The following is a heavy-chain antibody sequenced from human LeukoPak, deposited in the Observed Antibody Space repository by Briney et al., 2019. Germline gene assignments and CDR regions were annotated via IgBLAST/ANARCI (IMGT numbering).Heavy chain of an antibody. D-gene: IGHD4-4*01. CDR3: ARGLTTVSSYNWFDP. CDR2: INHSGST. CDR1: GGSFSGYY. V-gene: IGHV4-34*01. J-gene: IGHJ5*02. Sequence: SETLSLTCAVYGGSFSGYYWSWIRQPPRKGLEWIGEINHSGSTNYNPSLKSRVTISVDTSKNQCSLKLSSVTAADTAVYYCARGLTTVSSYNWFDPWGQGTLVTVSS.